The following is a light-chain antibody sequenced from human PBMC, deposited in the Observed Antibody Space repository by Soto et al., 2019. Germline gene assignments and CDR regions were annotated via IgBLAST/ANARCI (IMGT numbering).Light chain of an antibody. J-gene: IGKJ4*01. CDR1: RDVGSD. CDR3: QQYNSYPLT. Sequence: TQMTQSPLSLSASVGEKIIITCRASRDVGSDVSWYQQKPGQAPKLVIYAASNLYTGVPSRFSGRRSGTEFTLTISSLQPEDFASYYCQQYNSYPLTFGGGTKVEIK. V-gene: IGKV1-17*01. CDR2: AAS.